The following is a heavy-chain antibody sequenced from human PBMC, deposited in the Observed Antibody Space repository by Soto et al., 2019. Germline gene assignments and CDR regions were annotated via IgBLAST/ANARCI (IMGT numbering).Heavy chain of an antibody. CDR2: ISAYNGNT. CDR3: ASSSSFTSRGYGYFDL. Sequence: QVQLVQSGAEVKKPGASVKVSCKASGYTFTSYGISWVRQAPGQGLVWMGWISAYNGNTNYAQKLQARVTMTTDTSPSTAYMELRSLRSDDRAVYYCASSSSFTSRGYGYFDLWGRGTLVTVSS. D-gene: IGHD6-6*01. CDR1: GYTFTSYG. J-gene: IGHJ2*01. V-gene: IGHV1-18*01.